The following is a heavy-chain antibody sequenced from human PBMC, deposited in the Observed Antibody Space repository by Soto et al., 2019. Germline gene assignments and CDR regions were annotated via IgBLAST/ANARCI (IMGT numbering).Heavy chain of an antibody. CDR2: IWYDGSNK. Sequence: QVQLVESGGGVVQPGRSLRLSCAASGFTFSSYGMHWVRQAPGKGLEWVAVIWYDGSNKYYADSVKGRFTISRDNSKNTLYRQMNRLRAEDTAVYYCARDGYCSGGSCYSVPVFDYWGQGTLVTVSS. D-gene: IGHD2-15*01. V-gene: IGHV3-33*01. J-gene: IGHJ4*02. CDR3: ARDGYCSGGSCYSVPVFDY. CDR1: GFTFSSYG.